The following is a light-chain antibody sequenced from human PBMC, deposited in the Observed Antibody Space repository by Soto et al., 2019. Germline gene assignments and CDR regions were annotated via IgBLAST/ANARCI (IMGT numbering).Light chain of an antibody. CDR3: QQRSNWPLT. V-gene: IGKV3-11*02. Sequence: EIVLTQSPVTLSLSPGDTDTLSCRASESVVRYLAWYQQKPGQAPRLLIYDASKRATGIPARFSGSGYGRDFTLTISSLEPEDFAVYYCQQRSNWPLTFGGGTKVEIK. CDR1: ESVVRY. J-gene: IGKJ4*01. CDR2: DAS.